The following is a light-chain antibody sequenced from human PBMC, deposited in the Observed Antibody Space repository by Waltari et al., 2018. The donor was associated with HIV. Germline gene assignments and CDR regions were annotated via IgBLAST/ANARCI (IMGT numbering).Light chain of an antibody. CDR2: EGS. V-gene: IGLV2-23*01. CDR3: CSYAGSSTLV. J-gene: IGLJ3*02. Sequence: QSALTQPASVSGSPGQSITISCTGPSSDVGSYNLVSWYQQHPGKAPKLMIYEGSKRPSGVSNRFSGSKSGNTASLTISGLQAEDEADYYCCSYAGSSTLVFGGGTKLTVL. CDR1: SSDVGSYNL.